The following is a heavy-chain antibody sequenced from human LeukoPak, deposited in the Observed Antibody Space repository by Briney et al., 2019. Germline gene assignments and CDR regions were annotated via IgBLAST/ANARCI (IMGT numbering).Heavy chain of an antibody. D-gene: IGHD6-13*01. Sequence: SETLSLTCAVYGGSFSDYYWSWIRQSPGKGLEWIGEINHSGSTNYNPSLKSRVTISVDTSKNQFSLKLNSVTAADTAVYYCARGHSIAAAGKVPGRHYFDYWGQGTLVTVSS. J-gene: IGHJ4*02. CDR2: INHSGST. V-gene: IGHV4-34*01. CDR1: GGSFSDYY. CDR3: ARGHSIAAAGKVPGRHYFDY.